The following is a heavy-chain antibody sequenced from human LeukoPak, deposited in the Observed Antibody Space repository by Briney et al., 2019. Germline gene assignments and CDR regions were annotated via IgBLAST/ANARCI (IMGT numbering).Heavy chain of an antibody. CDR3: STSLCGSDCCLDY. J-gene: IGHJ4*02. Sequence: PGGSLRLSCAASGFTFSDAWVSWVRQAPGMGLEWVGRIKSKTDGGTTDYAAPVKGRFTISRDDSSGTLYLLMNSLKTEDTAVYYCSTSLCGSDCCLDYWGQGTLVAVSS. CDR2: IKSKTDGGTT. CDR1: GFTFSDAW. V-gene: IGHV3-15*01. D-gene: IGHD2-21*02.